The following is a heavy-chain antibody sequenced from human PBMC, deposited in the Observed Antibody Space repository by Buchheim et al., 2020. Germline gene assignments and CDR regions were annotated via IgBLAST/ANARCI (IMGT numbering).Heavy chain of an antibody. V-gene: IGHV4-34*01. Sequence: QVQLQQWGAGLLKPSETLSLTCAVYGGSFSGYYWSWIRQPPGKGLEWIGEINHSGSTNSNPSLKSRVTISVDTSKNQFSLKLSSVTAADTAVYYCARLRLLYYYGMDVWGQGTT. D-gene: IGHD1-26*01. CDR3: ARLRLLYYYGMDV. J-gene: IGHJ6*02. CDR1: GGSFSGYY. CDR2: INHSGST.